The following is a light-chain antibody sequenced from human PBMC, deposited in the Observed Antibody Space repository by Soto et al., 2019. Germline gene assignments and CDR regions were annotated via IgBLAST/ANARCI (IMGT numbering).Light chain of an antibody. Sequence: EIVMTQSPATLSVSPGERATLSCWASQSVNSDLAWYQQQPGQAPRLLIYGASTRATGIPARFSGSGSGTDFTLTISRLQSEDFAVYYCQQYNNWPPYTFGQGTKLEIK. CDR1: QSVNSD. CDR2: GAS. J-gene: IGKJ2*01. CDR3: QQYNNWPPYT. V-gene: IGKV3-15*01.